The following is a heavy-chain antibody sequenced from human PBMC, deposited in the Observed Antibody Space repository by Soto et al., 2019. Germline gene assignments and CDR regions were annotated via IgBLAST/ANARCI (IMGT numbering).Heavy chain of an antibody. CDR3: ARHTPRYFDWLLSDYYYMDV. J-gene: IGHJ6*03. CDR1: GGSISSYY. D-gene: IGHD3-9*01. Sequence: SETLSLTCTVSGGSISSYYWSWIRQPPGKGLEWIGYIYYSGSTNYNPSLKSRVTISVDTSKNQFSLKLSSVTAADTAVYYCARHTPRYFDWLLSDYYYMDVWGKGTTVTVSS. CDR2: IYYSGST. V-gene: IGHV4-59*08.